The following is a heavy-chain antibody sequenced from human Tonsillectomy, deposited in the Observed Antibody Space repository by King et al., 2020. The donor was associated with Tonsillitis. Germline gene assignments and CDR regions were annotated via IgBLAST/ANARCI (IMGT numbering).Heavy chain of an antibody. CDR2: ISGSGDNT. CDR1: GFTFSSHA. CDR3: AKGYDSTWYGTAGYYFGMDV. V-gene: IGHV3-23*04. J-gene: IGHJ6*02. D-gene: IGHD6-13*01. Sequence: VQLVESGGGLVQPGGSPRLSCAASGFTFSSHAMSWVRQAPGKGLEWVSAISGSGDNTYYADSVKGRFTISRDNSKNMLNLQMNSLRVEDTAVYYCAKGYDSTWYGTAGYYFGMDVWGQGTTVTVSS.